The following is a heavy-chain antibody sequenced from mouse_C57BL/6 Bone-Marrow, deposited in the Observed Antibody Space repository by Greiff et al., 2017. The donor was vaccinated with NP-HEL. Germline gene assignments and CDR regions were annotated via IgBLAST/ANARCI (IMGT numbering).Heavy chain of an antibody. CDR1: GYTFTSYW. J-gene: IGHJ1*03. CDR3: ARRTTVVVHWYFDV. CDR2: IDPSDSYT. V-gene: IGHV1-69*01. Sequence: QVQLQQPGAELVMPGASVKLSCKASGYTFTSYWMHWVKQRPGQGLEWIGEIDPSDSYTNYNQKFKGKSTLTVDKSSSTAYMQLSSLTSEDSAVYYCARRTTVVVHWYFDVWGTGTTVTVSS. D-gene: IGHD1-1*01.